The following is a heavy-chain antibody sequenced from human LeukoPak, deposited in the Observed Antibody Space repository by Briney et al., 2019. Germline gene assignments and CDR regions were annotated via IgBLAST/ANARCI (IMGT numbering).Heavy chain of an antibody. V-gene: IGHV3-30*02. CDR3: AKDPIAVADLYFDY. CDR2: IRYDGSNK. Sequence: GGSLRLSCAASGFTFSSYGMHWVRQAPGKGLEWVAYIRYDGSNKYYADSVKGRFTISRDNSKNTLYLQMNSLRAEDTAVYYCAKDPIAVADLYFDYWGQGTLVTVSS. J-gene: IGHJ4*02. D-gene: IGHD6-19*01. CDR1: GFTFSSYG.